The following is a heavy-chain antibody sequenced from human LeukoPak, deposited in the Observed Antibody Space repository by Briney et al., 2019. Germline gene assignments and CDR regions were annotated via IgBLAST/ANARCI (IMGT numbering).Heavy chain of an antibody. CDR1: GFTFSSYA. CDR3: AKEGQRGSYGVYDDYH. CDR2: ISNDETNK. Sequence: RRSLRLSCAASGFTFSSYAMNWVRQAPGKGLEWVAVISNDETNKYYADSVKGRFTISRDNSKNMVYLQMNSLRVEDTAVYYCAKEGQRGSYGVYDDYHWGQGTLVTVSS. J-gene: IGHJ5*02. V-gene: IGHV3-30*04. D-gene: IGHD5/OR15-5a*01.